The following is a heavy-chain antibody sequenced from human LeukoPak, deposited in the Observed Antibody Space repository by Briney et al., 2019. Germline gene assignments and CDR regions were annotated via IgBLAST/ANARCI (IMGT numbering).Heavy chain of an antibody. CDR1: GFTLSDYW. V-gene: IGHV3-48*04. D-gene: IGHD3-10*02. J-gene: IGHJ6*04. CDR2: ISSSGSTI. Sequence: GGSLRLSCAPSGFTLSDYWMNWVREAPRKGLGWVSYISSSGSTIHYADSVKGRFTISRDNAKNSLYLQMNSLRAEDTAVYYCAELGITMIGGVWGKGTTVTISS. CDR3: AELGITMIGGV.